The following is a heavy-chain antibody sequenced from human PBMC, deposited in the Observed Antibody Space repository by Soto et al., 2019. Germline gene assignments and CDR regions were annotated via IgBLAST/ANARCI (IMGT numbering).Heavy chain of an antibody. Sequence: ASVKVSCKASGYTFTNYAMQWVRQAPGQGLEWMGWINAGNGHTKYSQRFQDRLTITRDTSASTAYMELSSLISEDTAVYYCARGIWTMARGAYYFDNWGPGTLVTVSS. CDR1: GYTFTNYA. J-gene: IGHJ4*02. D-gene: IGHD3-10*01. CDR3: ARGIWTMARGAYYFDN. V-gene: IGHV1-3*01. CDR2: INAGNGHT.